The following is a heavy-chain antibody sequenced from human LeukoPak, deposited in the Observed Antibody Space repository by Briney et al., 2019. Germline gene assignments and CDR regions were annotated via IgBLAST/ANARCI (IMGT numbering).Heavy chain of an antibody. V-gene: IGHV4-4*07. D-gene: IGHD6-13*01. J-gene: IGHJ5*02. Sequence: SETLSLTCTVSGGSLSSYYWSWIRQRAGKGRGWIGRIYTSGSTNYNPSLKSRATMSVDTSKSQFSLKLRSVTAADTAVYYCARYSSSWYNWFDPWGQGTLVTVSS. CDR2: IYTSGST. CDR1: GGSLSSYY. CDR3: ARYSSSWYNWFDP.